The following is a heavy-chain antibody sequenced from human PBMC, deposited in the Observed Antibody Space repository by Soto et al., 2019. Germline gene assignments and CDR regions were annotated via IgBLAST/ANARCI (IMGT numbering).Heavy chain of an antibody. CDR1: GFTYSSFW. J-gene: IGHJ6*02. CDR2: INPDGSTT. Sequence: PGGSLRLSCAASGFTYSSFWMHWVRQAPGKGLVWVSRINPDGSTTTYADSVKGRFTISRDNAKSTLYLQMNSLRAEDTAVYYCARDREMAAAGIGFYYFAMDVWGQGTTVTVSS. CDR3: ARDREMAAAGIGFYYFAMDV. V-gene: IGHV3-74*01. D-gene: IGHD6-13*01.